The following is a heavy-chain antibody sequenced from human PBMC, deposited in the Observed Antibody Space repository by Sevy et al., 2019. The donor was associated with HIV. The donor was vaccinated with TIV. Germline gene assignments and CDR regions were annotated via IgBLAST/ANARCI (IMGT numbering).Heavy chain of an antibody. CDR2: ISGSGGSP. V-gene: IGHV3-23*01. CDR1: GFTFSSYA. D-gene: IGHD2-15*01. CDR3: AKDVTGSLGYYDY. J-gene: IGHJ4*02. Sequence: GGSLRLSCAASGFTFSSYAMSWVRQAPGKGLEWVSAISGSGGSPYYADSVKGRFTISRDNSKNTLYLQMNSLRAEDTAVYYCAKDVTGSLGYYDYWGQGTLVTVSS.